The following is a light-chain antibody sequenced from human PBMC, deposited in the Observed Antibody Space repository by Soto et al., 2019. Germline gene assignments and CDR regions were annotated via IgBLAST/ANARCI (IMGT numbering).Light chain of an antibody. J-gene: IGKJ5*01. CDR1: QSVSKY. CDR3: QQRSNWPIT. CDR2: DAS. V-gene: IGKV3-11*01. Sequence: PGERAPLSCRPSQSVSKYFAWYQQKPGRAPRLLIYDASSRATGIPARFIGSGSGTDFTLTISSLEPEDFAIYYCQQRSNWPITFGQGTRLEIK.